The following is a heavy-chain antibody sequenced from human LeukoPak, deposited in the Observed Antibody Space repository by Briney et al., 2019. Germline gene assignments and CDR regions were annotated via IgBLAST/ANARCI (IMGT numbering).Heavy chain of an antibody. CDR3: ARGTIAAAGYYYFDY. J-gene: IGHJ4*02. D-gene: IGHD6-13*01. CDR1: GFTFSSYW. Sequence: GGSLRLSCAASGFTFSSYWMSWVRQAPGKGLEWVANIKQDGSEKYYVDPVKGRFTISRDNAKNSLYLQMNSLRAEDTAVYYCARGTIAAAGYYYFDYWGQGTQVTVSS. V-gene: IGHV3-7*04. CDR2: IKQDGSEK.